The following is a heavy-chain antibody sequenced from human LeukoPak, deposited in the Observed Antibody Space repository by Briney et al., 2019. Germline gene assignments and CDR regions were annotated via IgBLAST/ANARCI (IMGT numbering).Heavy chain of an antibody. Sequence: SETLSLTCTVSGGSISGYYWNWLRQPAGKGLEWIGRIFGSGSTNYNPSLKSRVTMSVDTSKNQFSLNLNSVTAADTAVYYCARGHPSNYVMDVWGQGTTVTVSS. J-gene: IGHJ6*02. CDR3: ARGHPSNYVMDV. V-gene: IGHV4-4*07. CDR1: GGSISGYY. CDR2: IFGSGST.